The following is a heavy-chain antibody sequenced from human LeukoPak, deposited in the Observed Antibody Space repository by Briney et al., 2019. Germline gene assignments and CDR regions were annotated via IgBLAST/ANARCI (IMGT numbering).Heavy chain of an antibody. CDR1: GGTFSSCA. J-gene: IGHJ4*02. CDR3: ARGGRYSSSWFDY. D-gene: IGHD6-13*01. Sequence: ASVKVSCKASGGTFSSCAISRVRQAPGQGLEWMGGIIPIFGTANYAQKFQGRVTITADESTSTAYMELSSLRSEDTAVYYCARGGRYSSSWFDYWGQGTLVTVSS. V-gene: IGHV1-69*13. CDR2: IIPIFGTA.